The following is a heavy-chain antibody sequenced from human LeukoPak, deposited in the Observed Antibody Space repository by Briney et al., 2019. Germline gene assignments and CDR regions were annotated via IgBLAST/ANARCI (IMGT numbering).Heavy chain of an antibody. CDR3: ARQGLLEVEYYFDY. CDR2: IYYSGST. Sequence: SETLSLTFTVSGGSISSYYWSWIRQPPGKGLEWIGYIYYSGSTNYNPSLKSRVTISVDTSKNQFSLKLSSVTAADTAVYYCARQGLLEVEYYFDYWGQGTLVTVSS. CDR1: GGSISSYY. J-gene: IGHJ4*02. D-gene: IGHD2-21*01. V-gene: IGHV4-59*01.